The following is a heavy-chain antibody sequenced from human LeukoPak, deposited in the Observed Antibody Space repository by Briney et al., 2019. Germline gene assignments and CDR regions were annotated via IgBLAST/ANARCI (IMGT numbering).Heavy chain of an antibody. CDR1: GYSISSGHY. Sequence: SETLSLTCTVSGYSISSGHYWGWIRQPPGKGLEWIGSMYHSGSTYYNPPLKSRVTISEDTSKNQFSLKLSSVTAADTAVYYCARDVVAAPGTWDYWGQGTLVTVSS. J-gene: IGHJ4*02. V-gene: IGHV4-38-2*02. D-gene: IGHD6-13*01. CDR3: ARDVVAAPGTWDY. CDR2: MYHSGST.